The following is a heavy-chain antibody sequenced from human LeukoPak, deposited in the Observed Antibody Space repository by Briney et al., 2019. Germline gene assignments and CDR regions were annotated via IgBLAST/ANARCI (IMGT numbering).Heavy chain of an antibody. CDR2: INWNGGST. D-gene: IGHD6-13*01. J-gene: IGHJ3*01. V-gene: IGHV3-20*04. CDR3: ARISSSNWYNERGAFDV. Sequence: PGGSLRLSCAASGFTFDDYGMSWVRQAPGKGLEWVSGINWNGGSTGYADSVKGRFTISRDNAKNSLYLQMNSLRAEDTALYYCARISSSNWYNERGAFDVWGQGTMVTVSS. CDR1: GFTFDDYG.